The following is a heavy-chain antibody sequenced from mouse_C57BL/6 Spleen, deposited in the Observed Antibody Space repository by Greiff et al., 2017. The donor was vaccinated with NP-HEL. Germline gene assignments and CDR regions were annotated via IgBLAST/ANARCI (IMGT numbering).Heavy chain of an antibody. V-gene: IGHV5-4*01. CDR3: ARDLIYYDYDVGFDY. J-gene: IGHJ2*01. Sequence: EVKLMESGGGLVKPGGSLKLSCAASGFTFSSYAMSWVRQTPEKRLEWVATISDGGSYTYYPDNVKGRFTISRDNAKNNLYLQMSHLKSEDTAMYYCARDLIYYDYDVGFDYWGQGTTLTVSS. CDR2: ISDGGSYT. D-gene: IGHD2-4*01. CDR1: GFTFSSYA.